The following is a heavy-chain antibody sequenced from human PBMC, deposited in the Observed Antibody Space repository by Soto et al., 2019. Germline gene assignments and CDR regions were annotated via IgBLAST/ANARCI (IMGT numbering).Heavy chain of an antibody. CDR1: GYTFTGYY. V-gene: IGHV1-2*04. D-gene: IGHD4-17*01. CDR2: INPNSGDT. CDR3: AIYPINGASDVFYI. Sequence: ASVKVCCKASGYTFTGYYMHWLRQAPGQGLEWMGWINPNSGDTNYAQKFQGWVTMTRDASISTAYMELSRLTSDDTAVYYCAIYPINGASDVFYIWGQGTMVPVSS. J-gene: IGHJ3*02.